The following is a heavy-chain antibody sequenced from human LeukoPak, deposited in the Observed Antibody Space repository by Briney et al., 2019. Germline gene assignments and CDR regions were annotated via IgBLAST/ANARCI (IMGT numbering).Heavy chain of an antibody. CDR1: GFTLGNNY. J-gene: IGHJ4*02. D-gene: IGHD1-26*01. V-gene: IGHV3-66*02. CDR2: MYSRGSS. CDR3: ARGPIVGVQGDF. Sequence: GGSLRLSRTVSGFTLGNNYISWVRQAPGKGREWGALMYSRGSSHYADSVRGRFTISRDSSKNTVYLQMNSLTAEDTAVYYCARGPIVGVQGDFWGQGTLVTVSS.